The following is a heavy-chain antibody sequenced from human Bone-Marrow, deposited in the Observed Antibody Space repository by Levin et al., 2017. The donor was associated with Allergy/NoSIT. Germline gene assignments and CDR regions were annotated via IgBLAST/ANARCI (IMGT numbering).Heavy chain of an antibody. J-gene: IGHJ3*02. CDR3: TRDSSYDFWSAYYTSDAFDI. Sequence: GESLKISCAASGFTFSSYTINWVRQAPGRGLEWVSSISSRASEIYYADSLKGRFTISRDNAKNSMYLQMNSLRAEDTAVYYCTRDSSYDFWSAYYTSDAFDIWGQGTLVTVSS. V-gene: IGHV3-21*06. CDR1: GFTFSSYT. CDR2: ISSRASEI. D-gene: IGHD3-3*01.